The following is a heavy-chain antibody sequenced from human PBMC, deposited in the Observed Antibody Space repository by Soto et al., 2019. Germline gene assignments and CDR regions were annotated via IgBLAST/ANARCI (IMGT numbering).Heavy chain of an antibody. CDR2: INSDGSST. V-gene: IGHV3-74*01. D-gene: IGHD6-19*01. CDR3: ASMYSSGWYSVVVPPPDY. J-gene: IGHJ4*02. Sequence: EVQLVESGGGLVQPGGSLRLSCAASGFTFSSYWMHWVRQAPGKGLVWVSRINSDGSSTSYADSVKGRFTISRDNAKNKLYLQMNSLRAEDTAVYYCASMYSSGWYSVVVPPPDYWGQGTLVTVSS. CDR1: GFTFSSYW.